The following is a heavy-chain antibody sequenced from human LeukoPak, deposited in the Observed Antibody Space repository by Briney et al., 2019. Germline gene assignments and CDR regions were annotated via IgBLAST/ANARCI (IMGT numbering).Heavy chain of an antibody. J-gene: IGHJ6*02. V-gene: IGHV1-8*02. D-gene: IGHD6-13*01. CDR3: ARGSRSSSRNIYYYYYGMDV. CDR2: MNPNSGNT. Sequence: ASVKVSCKASGYTFTNYDINWVRQATGQGLEWLGWMNPNSGNTGYAQKFQGRVTMTRNTSISTAYMELSSLRSEDTAVYYCARGSRSSSRNIYYYYYGMDVWGQGTTVTVSS. CDR1: GYTFTNYD.